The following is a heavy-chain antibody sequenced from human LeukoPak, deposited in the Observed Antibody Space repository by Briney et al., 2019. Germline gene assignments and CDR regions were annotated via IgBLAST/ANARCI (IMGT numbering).Heavy chain of an antibody. CDR2: INPNSGGT. D-gene: IGHD5-24*01. J-gene: IGHJ4*02. V-gene: IGHV1-2*02. Sequence: ASVKVSCKASGYTFTGYYMHWVRQAPGQGLEWMGWINPNSGGTNYAQKFQGRVTMTRDTSISTAYMELSRLRSDDTAMYYCARTSGLEMATISYWGQGTLVTVSS. CDR1: GYTFTGYY. CDR3: ARTSGLEMATISY.